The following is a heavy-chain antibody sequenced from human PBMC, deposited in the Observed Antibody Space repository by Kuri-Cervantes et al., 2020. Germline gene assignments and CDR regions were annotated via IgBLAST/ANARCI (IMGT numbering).Heavy chain of an antibody. CDR1: GYTFTSYG. V-gene: IGHV1-18*01. Sequence: ASVKVSCKASGYTFTSYGISWVRQAPGQGLEWMGWISAYNGNTNYAQKLQGRVTMTTDTSTSTAYMELRSLRSDDTAVYYCARALYYDFWSGKDYYYYGMDVWGQGTTVTVSS. J-gene: IGHJ6*02. D-gene: IGHD3-3*01. CDR2: ISAYNGNT. CDR3: ARALYYDFWSGKDYYYYGMDV.